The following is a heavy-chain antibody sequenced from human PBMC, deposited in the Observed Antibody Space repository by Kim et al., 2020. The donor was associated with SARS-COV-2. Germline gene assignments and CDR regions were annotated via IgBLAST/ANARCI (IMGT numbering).Heavy chain of an antibody. CDR3: ARDQGIYCSSTSCRYGMDV. D-gene: IGHD2-2*01. V-gene: IGHV1-3*01. CDR1: GYTFTSYA. J-gene: IGHJ6*02. Sequence: ASVKVSCKASGYTFTSYAMHWVSQAPGQRLEWMGWINAGNGNTKYSQKFQGRVTITRDTSASTAYMELSSLRSEDTAVYYCARDQGIYCSSTSCRYGMDVWGQGTTVTVSS. CDR2: INAGNGNT.